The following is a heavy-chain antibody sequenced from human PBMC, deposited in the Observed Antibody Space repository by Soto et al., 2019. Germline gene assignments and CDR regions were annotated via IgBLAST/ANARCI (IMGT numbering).Heavy chain of an antibody. D-gene: IGHD3-10*01. CDR3: ARGGSGSDWDYYGMDV. CDR1: ALTASKNY. V-gene: IGHV3-66*01. Sequence: EVQLVESGRGLVQPGGSLRLSCAGSALTASKNYMSWVRQPPGKGLEWVSVIYSGGTTYYADSVKDRFSISRDNSKSTLYLQMDNLRAGDTAVYYCARGGSGSDWDYYGMDVWGQGTTVTVSS. J-gene: IGHJ6*02. CDR2: IYSGGTT.